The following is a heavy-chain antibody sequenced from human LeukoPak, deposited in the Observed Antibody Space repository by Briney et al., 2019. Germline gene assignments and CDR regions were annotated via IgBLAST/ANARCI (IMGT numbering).Heavy chain of an antibody. CDR1: GYTFTSYY. CDR3: ARETVEMATLGEYYFDY. Sequence: ASVKVSCKASGYTFTSYYMHWVRQAPGQGLEWMGIINPSGGWTSYPQRFQGRVTMTRDTSTSTVYMELSSLRSEDTAVYYCARETVEMATLGEYYFDYWGQGTLVTVSS. CDR2: INPSGGWT. D-gene: IGHD5-24*01. J-gene: IGHJ4*02. V-gene: IGHV1-46*01.